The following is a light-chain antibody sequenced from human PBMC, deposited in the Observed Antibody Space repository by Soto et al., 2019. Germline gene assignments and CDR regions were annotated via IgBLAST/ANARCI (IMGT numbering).Light chain of an antibody. J-gene: IGLJ1*01. CDR1: SSNIGSNS. V-gene: IGLV1-44*01. CDR2: SNN. CDR3: AVWDDSLNGFYA. Sequence: QSVLTQPPSASGTPGQRVTISCSGSSSNIGSNSINWYQHLPGTAPKLLIYSNNQRPSGVPDRFSGSKSGTSAALAISGLQSEDEADYYCAVWDDSLNGFYAFGTGTKVTVL.